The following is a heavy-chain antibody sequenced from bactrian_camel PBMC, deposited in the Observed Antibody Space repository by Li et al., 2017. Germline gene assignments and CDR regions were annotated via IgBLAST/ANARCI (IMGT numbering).Heavy chain of an antibody. V-gene: IGHV3S53*01. D-gene: IGHD4*01. J-gene: IGHJ4*01. CDR2: IDYDGTT. Sequence: HVQLVESGGGSVQAGGSLNLSCTIAAGAGTAGCMGWSRQAPEKDREGVAAIDYDGTTSYADSVKGRFRISVDNAKNTLYLEMSRLKPEDTAMYYCAAVRIRDYSDVVPNNYKYWGQGTQVTVS. CDR3: AAVRIRDYSDVVPNNYKY. CDR1: AGAGTAGC.